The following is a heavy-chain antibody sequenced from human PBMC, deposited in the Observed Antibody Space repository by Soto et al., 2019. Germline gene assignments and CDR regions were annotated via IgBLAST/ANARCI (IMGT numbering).Heavy chain of an antibody. Sequence: QVQLVQSGAEVKKPGASVKVSCKASGYTFTNYGITWVRQAPGQGLEWMGWIGAYNGNTNYAQNLQGRVTMTTDTSRSTAYMELRSLRSDDTAVYYCARDGSLYYDILTGYDAFDIWGQGTVVTVSS. CDR1: GYTFTNYG. J-gene: IGHJ3*02. CDR3: ARDGSLYYDILTGYDAFDI. V-gene: IGHV1-18*01. D-gene: IGHD3-9*01. CDR2: IGAYNGNT.